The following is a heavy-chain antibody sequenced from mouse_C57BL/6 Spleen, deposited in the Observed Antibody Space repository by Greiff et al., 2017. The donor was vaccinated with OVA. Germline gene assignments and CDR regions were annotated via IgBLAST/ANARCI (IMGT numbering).Heavy chain of an antibody. D-gene: IGHD2-3*01. J-gene: IGHJ1*03. CDR3: ARRGWLDWYFDV. Sequence: QVTLKESGPGILQSSQTLSLTCSFSGFSLSTSGMGVSWIRQPSGKGLEWLAHIYWDDDKRYNPSLKSRLTISKDTSRNQVFLKITSVDTADTATYYCARRGWLDWYFDVWGTGTTVTVSS. CDR1: GFSLSTSGMG. CDR2: IYWDDDK. V-gene: IGHV8-12*01.